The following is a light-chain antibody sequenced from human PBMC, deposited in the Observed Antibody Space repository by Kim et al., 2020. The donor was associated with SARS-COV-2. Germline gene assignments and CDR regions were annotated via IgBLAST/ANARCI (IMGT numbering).Light chain of an antibody. CDR3: QQYGSSPLYS. V-gene: IGKV3-20*01. J-gene: IGKJ2*03. Sequence: PGERATPACRASQSVSSSYLAWYQQKPGQAPRLLIYGASSRATGIPDRFSGSGSGTDFTLTISRLEPEDFAVYYCQQYGSSPLYSFGQGTKLEI. CDR1: QSVSSSY. CDR2: GAS.